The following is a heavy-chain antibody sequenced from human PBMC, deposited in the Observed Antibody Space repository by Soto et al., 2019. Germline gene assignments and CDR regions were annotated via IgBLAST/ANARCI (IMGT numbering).Heavy chain of an antibody. CDR2: ISYDGSNK. CDR3: ARELNTAEGSLVFDY. J-gene: IGHJ4*02. CDR1: GFTFSSYP. Sequence: QVQLVESGGDVVQPGRSLRLSCAASGFTFSSYPMHWVRQAPGKGLEWVAFISYDGSNKYSADSVKGRFTISRDNSKNTLYLQMNSLSAEDTAVYYCARELNTAEGSLVFDYWGPGTLVTVSS. V-gene: IGHV3-30-3*01. D-gene: IGHD5-18*01.